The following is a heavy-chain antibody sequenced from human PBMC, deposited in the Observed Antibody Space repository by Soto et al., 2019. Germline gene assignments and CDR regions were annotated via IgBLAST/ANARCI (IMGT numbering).Heavy chain of an antibody. Sequence: GGSLRLSCAASGFTFSSYDMHWVRQATGKGLEWVSAIGTAGDTYYPGSVKGRFTISRENAKNSLYLQMNSLRAGDTAVYYCARRGDIFDAFDIWGQGTMVTVSS. CDR2: IGTAGDT. V-gene: IGHV3-13*01. CDR3: ARRGDIFDAFDI. J-gene: IGHJ3*02. D-gene: IGHD2-15*01. CDR1: GFTFSSYD.